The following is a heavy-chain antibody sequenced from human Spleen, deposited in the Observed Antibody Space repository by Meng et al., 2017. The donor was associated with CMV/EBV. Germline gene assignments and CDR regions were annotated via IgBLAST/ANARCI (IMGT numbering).Heavy chain of an antibody. CDR1: GSPFTNSY. V-gene: IGHV1-2*02. CDR3: AKGNPTRSFDS. Sequence: VTIKCSGSPFTNSYLPGVRRTPGKGLEWMTWTSPNGGGTNYTRKFQGRVTITGDTSISTAYLKVSRLTSDDTAVYYCAKGNPTRSFDSWGRGPWSPSPQ. J-gene: IGHJ4*02. CDR2: TSPNGGGT.